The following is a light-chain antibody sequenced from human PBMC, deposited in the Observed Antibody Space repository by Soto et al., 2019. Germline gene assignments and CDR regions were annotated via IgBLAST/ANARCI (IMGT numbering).Light chain of an antibody. CDR1: HRVNSRY. Sequence: EIVLTQSPGTLSFSSGERATLSCRASHRVNSRYLAWYQQKPGQAPRLXIYGVSNRATGIPDRFSGSGSGTDFTLTISSLQSEDFAVYYCQQYNNWPQTFGQGTKVDIK. J-gene: IGKJ1*01. V-gene: IGKV3-20*01. CDR2: GVS. CDR3: QQYNNWPQT.